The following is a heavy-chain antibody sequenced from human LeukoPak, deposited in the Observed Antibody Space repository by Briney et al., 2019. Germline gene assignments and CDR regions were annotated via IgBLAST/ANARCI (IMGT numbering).Heavy chain of an antibody. D-gene: IGHD6-19*01. Sequence: SETRSLTCAVSGGSISSYYWSWIRQPPGKGLEWIGYIYYSTSTNYNPSLRSRVTISVDTSKNQFSLKLSSVTAADTAVYYCARDHSCGWWYFDLWGRGTLVTVSS. J-gene: IGHJ2*01. CDR3: ARDHSCGWWYFDL. CDR2: IYYSTST. CDR1: GGSISSYY. V-gene: IGHV4-59*01.